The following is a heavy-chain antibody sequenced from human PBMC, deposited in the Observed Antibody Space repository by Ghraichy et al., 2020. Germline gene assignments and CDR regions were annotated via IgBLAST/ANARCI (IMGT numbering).Heavy chain of an antibody. CDR1: GFTFSSYW. Sequence: GGSLRLSCAASGFTFSSYWMSWVRQAPGKGLEWVANIKQDGSEKYYVDSVKGRFTISRDNAKNSLYLQMNSLRAEDTAVYYCARALYYDSSGYLGYWGQGTLVTVSS. CDR2: IKQDGSEK. V-gene: IGHV3-7*03. CDR3: ARALYYDSSGYLGY. D-gene: IGHD3-22*01. J-gene: IGHJ4*02.